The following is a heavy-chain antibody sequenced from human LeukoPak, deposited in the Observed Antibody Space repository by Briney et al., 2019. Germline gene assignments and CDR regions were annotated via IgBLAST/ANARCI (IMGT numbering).Heavy chain of an antibody. V-gene: IGHV3-53*01. CDR2: IYSSGST. D-gene: IGHD2-2*02. CDR3: AKDRSFGVTAAINY. Sequence: PGGSLRLSCAASGFTVSSNYMSWVRQAPGKGLTWVSVIYSSGSTYYADSVKGRFAISRDDSKNTLDLQMNSLRAEDTAVYYCAKDRSFGVTAAINYWGQGTLVTVSS. CDR1: GFTVSSNY. J-gene: IGHJ4*02.